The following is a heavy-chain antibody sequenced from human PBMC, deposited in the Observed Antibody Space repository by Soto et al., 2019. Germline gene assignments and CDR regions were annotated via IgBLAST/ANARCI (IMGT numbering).Heavy chain of an antibody. J-gene: IGHJ4*02. V-gene: IGHV1-2*02. CDR2: INPNSGGT. CDR1: GYTFNVDY. CDR3: ARDRGSTWYIDDY. Sequence: ASVKVSFKASGYTFNVDYMHWVRQAPGQGLEWMGWINPNSGGTKYAQKFQGRVTLTRDTSITTAYMEVSSLKSDDTAVYFCARDRGSTWYIDDYWGQGTLVTVSS. D-gene: IGHD6-13*01.